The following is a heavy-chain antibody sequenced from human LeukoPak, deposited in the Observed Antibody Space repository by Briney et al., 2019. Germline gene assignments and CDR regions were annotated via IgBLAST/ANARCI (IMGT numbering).Heavy chain of an antibody. CDR3: AKGSMVRGVIITLLDY. CDR2: ISGSGGST. D-gene: IGHD3-10*01. J-gene: IGHJ4*02. V-gene: IGHV3-23*01. CDR1: GFTFSSYA. Sequence: PGGSLRLSCAASGFTFSSYAMSWVRRAPGKGLEWVSAISGSGGSTYYADSVKGRFTISRDNSKNTLYLQMNSLRAEDTAVYYCAKGSMVRGVIITLLDYWGQGTLVTVSS.